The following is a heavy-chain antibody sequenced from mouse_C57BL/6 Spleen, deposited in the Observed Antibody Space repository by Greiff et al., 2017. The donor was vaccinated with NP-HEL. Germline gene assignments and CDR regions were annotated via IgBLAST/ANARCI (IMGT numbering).Heavy chain of an antibody. J-gene: IGHJ3*01. V-gene: IGHV3-6*01. D-gene: IGHD1-1*01. Sequence: ESGPGLVKPSQSLSLTCSVTGYSITSGYYWNWIRQFPGNKLEWMGYISYDGSNNYNPSLKNRISITRDTSKNQFFLKLNSVTTEDTATHYCARGGYGSSYVSWFAYWGQGTLVTVSA. CDR1: GYSITSGYY. CDR2: ISYDGSN. CDR3: ARGGYGSSYVSWFAY.